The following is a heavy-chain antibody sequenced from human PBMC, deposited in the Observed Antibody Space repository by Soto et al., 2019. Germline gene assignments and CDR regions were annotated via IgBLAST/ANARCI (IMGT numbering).Heavy chain of an antibody. V-gene: IGHV1-69*01. CDR2: IIPIFGTV. Sequence: QVQLVQSGAEVKKPGSSVKVSCKASGGIFSRYAISWVRQAPGQGLEWMGGIIPIFGTVNYAQKFQGRVTITADESTGTAFMELTSLRSEDTAVYYCARDGSPGDSYKGFVDGMYVWGQGTTVIVSS. CDR3: ARDGSPGDSYKGFVDGMYV. CDR1: GGIFSRYA. D-gene: IGHD5-18*01. J-gene: IGHJ6*02.